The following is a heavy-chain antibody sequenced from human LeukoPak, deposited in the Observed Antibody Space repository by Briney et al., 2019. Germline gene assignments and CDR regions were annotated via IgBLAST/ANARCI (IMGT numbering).Heavy chain of an antibody. CDR2: IDASGGST. CDR3: AKGSGSGWYGWFAP. J-gene: IGHJ5*02. Sequence: QSGGSLRLSCAASGFTFGSYAMTWVRQAPGKGLEWVSSIDASGGSTYYADSVKGRLTISRDNSKNTFYLQMNTLRADDTAVYYCAKGSGSGWYGWFAPWGQGTLVTVSS. D-gene: IGHD6-19*01. V-gene: IGHV3-23*01. CDR1: GFTFGSYA.